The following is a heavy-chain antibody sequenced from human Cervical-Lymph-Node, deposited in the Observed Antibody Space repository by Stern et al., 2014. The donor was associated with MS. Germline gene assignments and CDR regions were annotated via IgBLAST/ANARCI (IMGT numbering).Heavy chain of an antibody. D-gene: IGHD3-3*01. Sequence: VQLLESGGGVLQPGKSLRLSCAASGFTFNQYSFHWVRQAPGNGLEWVAVIWYDEGEKYYADSVKGRFTVTRDNSKNTLYLQMNSLRAADRAVYYCARGRPSVFGVVSRKSPMDVWGQGTTVIVSS. J-gene: IGHJ6*02. CDR2: IWYDEGEK. CDR3: ARGRPSVFGVVSRKSPMDV. V-gene: IGHV3-33*01. CDR1: GFTFNQYS.